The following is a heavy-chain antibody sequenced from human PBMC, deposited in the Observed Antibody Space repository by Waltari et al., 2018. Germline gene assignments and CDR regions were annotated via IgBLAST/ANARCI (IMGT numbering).Heavy chain of an antibody. Sequence: QVQLQQWGAGLLKPSETLSLTCAVYGGSFSGYYWSWIRQPPGKGLEWIGEINHSGSTNANPSLKTRVTIAVDTSKNQFSLKLSSVTAADTAVYYCARARITIFGVVNPFDPWGQGTLVTVSS. CDR2: INHSGST. J-gene: IGHJ5*02. D-gene: IGHD3-3*01. V-gene: IGHV4-34*01. CDR3: ARARITIFGVVNPFDP. CDR1: GGSFSGYY.